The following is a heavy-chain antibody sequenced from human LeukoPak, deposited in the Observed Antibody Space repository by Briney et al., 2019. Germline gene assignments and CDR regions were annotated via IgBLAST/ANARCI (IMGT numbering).Heavy chain of an antibody. CDR1: GGSISSYY. CDR2: IYTSRST. V-gene: IGHV4-4*07. Sequence: SETLSLTCTVSGGSISSYYWSWIRQPAGKGLEWIGRIYTSRSTNYNPSLKSRVTMSVDTSKNQFSLKLSSVTAADTAVYYCARDADNWNSLDYFDYWGQGTLVTVSS. J-gene: IGHJ4*02. CDR3: ARDADNWNSLDYFDY. D-gene: IGHD1-7*01.